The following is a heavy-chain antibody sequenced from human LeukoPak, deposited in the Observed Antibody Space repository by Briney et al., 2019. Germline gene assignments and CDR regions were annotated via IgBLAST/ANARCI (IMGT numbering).Heavy chain of an antibody. V-gene: IGHV3-49*03. Sequence: PGGSLRLSCTASGFTFGDYAMSWFRQAPGKGLEWVGFIRSKAYGGTTEYAASVKGRFTISRDDSKSIAYLQMNSLKTEDTAVYYCTRAAKAQEGVLRYFDWLLSGPYYFDYWGQGTLATVSS. CDR1: GFTFGDYA. J-gene: IGHJ4*02. CDR2: IRSKAYGGTT. CDR3: TRAAKAQEGVLRYFDWLLSGPYYFDY. D-gene: IGHD3-9*01.